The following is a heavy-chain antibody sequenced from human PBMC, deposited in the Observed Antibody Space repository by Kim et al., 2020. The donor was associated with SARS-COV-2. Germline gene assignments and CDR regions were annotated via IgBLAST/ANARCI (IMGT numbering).Heavy chain of an antibody. V-gene: IGHV4-61*01. CDR3: ARVGDPTGYHTWPFDY. CDR1: GGSVSSGSYY. D-gene: IGHD3-9*01. CDR2: IYYSGST. Sequence: SETLSLTCTVSGGSVSSGSYYWSWIRQPPGKGPEWIGYIYYSGSTNYNPSLKSRVTISVDTSKNQFSLKLSSVTAADTAVYYCARVGDPTGYHTWPFDYWGQGTLVTVSS. J-gene: IGHJ4*02.